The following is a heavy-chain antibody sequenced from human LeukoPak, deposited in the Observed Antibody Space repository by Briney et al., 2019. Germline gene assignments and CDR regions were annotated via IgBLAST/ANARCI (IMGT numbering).Heavy chain of an antibody. CDR1: GGSISSSNW. J-gene: IGHJ4*02. CDR3: ARGRGAVAGTFDY. D-gene: IGHD6-19*01. V-gene: IGHV4-4*02. Sequence: SGTLSLTCAVSGGSISSSNWWSWVRQPPGKGLEWIGEMYHSGSTNYNPSLKSRVTISVDTSKNQFSLKLSSVTAADTAVYYCARGRGAVAGTFDYWGQGTLVTVSS. CDR2: MYHSGST.